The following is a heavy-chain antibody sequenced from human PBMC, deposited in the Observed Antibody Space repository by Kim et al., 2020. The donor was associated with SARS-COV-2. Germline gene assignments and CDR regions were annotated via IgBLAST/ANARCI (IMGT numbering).Heavy chain of an antibody. CDR3: VRGAYFSDSSGYYWG. CDR2: IKQDGSGK. CDR1: GFIFSDYW. J-gene: IGHJ4*02. Sequence: GGSLRLSCAASGFIFSDYWMNWVRQAPGKGLEWVANIKQDGSGKYYVDSVKGRFTISRDNAKNSLYLQMNSLRAEDTAVYYCVRGAYFSDSSGYYWGWGQGALVTVSS. D-gene: IGHD3-22*01. V-gene: IGHV3-7*03.